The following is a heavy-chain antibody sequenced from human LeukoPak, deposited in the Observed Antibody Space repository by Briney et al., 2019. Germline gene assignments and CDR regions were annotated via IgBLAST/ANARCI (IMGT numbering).Heavy chain of an antibody. CDR2: ISGSTNYI. J-gene: IGHJ6*02. D-gene: IGHD3-10*01. CDR3: ARNNRGSGTSGGYGMDV. Sequence: GGSLRLSCSASGFTFSSYAMHWVRQAPGKGLEWVSSISGSTNYIYYADSVKGRFIIFRDNAKNSLYLQMNSLRAEDTAVYYCARNNRGSGTSGGYGMDVWGQGTTVTVSS. CDR1: GFTFSSYA. V-gene: IGHV3-21*01.